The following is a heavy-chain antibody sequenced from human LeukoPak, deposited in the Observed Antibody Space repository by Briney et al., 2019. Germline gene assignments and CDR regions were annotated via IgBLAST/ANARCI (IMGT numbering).Heavy chain of an antibody. CDR2: IYYSGST. CDR3: ARHRYQYCGGDCYSGDRDYDAFDI. Sequence: SETLSLTCTVSGGSIGSYYWSWIRQPPGKGLEWIGYIYYSGSTNYNPSLKSRVTISVDTSKNQFSLKLSSVTAADTAVYYCARHRYQYCGGDCYSGDRDYDAFDIWGQGTMVTVSS. CDR1: GGSIGSYY. D-gene: IGHD2-21*01. J-gene: IGHJ3*02. V-gene: IGHV4-59*01.